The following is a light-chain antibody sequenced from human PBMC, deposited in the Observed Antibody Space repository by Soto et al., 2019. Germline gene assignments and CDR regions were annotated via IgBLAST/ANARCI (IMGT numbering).Light chain of an antibody. Sequence: MTQSPLSLPVTPGEPASISCRSSQSLLYSNGYNYLNWYQQKPGKAPKLLIYDASSLESGVPSRFSGSGSGTEFTLTISSLQPDDFATYYCQQYNSYPLTFGGGTKVDI. CDR2: DAS. J-gene: IGKJ4*01. CDR3: QQYNSYPLT. CDR1: QSLLYSNGYNY. V-gene: IGKV1-5*01.